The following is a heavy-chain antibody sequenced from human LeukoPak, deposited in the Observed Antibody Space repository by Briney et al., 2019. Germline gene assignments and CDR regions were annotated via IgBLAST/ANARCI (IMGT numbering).Heavy chain of an antibody. CDR1: GGSISSSSYY. Sequence: PSETLSLTCTVSGGSISSSSYYWGWIRQPPGKGLEWIGSINYSGSTYYNPSLKSRVTISVDTSKNQFSLKLSSVTAADTAVYYCARHPDYYDSSGYYYVSYYFDYWGQGTLVTVSS. D-gene: IGHD3-22*01. CDR2: INYSGST. V-gene: IGHV4-39*01. J-gene: IGHJ4*02. CDR3: ARHPDYYDSSGYYYVSYYFDY.